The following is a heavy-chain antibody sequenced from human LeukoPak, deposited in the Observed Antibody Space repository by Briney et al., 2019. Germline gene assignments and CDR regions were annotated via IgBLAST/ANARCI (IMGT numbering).Heavy chain of an antibody. D-gene: IGHD1-26*01. J-gene: IGHJ4*02. Sequence: GGSLRLSCAASGFTFSSYSMNWVRQAPGKGLEWVSSISSSSYIYYADSVKGRFTISRDNAKNSLYLRMNSLRAEDTAVYYCARVVGATTVCWGQGTLVTVSS. CDR3: ARVVGATTVC. V-gene: IGHV3-21*01. CDR2: ISSSSYI. CDR1: GFTFSSYS.